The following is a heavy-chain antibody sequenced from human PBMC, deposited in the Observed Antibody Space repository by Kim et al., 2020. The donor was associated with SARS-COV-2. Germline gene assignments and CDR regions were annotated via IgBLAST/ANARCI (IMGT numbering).Heavy chain of an antibody. J-gene: IGHJ6*04. CDR1: GYSFTNYW. V-gene: IGHV5-51*01. D-gene: IGHD3-10*01. CDR3: ARLSVGSSGLGPYYYYGMDV. CDR2: IYPGDSDT. Sequence: GESLKISWKGSGYSFTNYWIGWVRQMPGKGLEWMGIIYPGDSDTRYSPSFQGQVTTSADKSISTAYMQWSSLKTSDTARYYCARLSVGSSGLGPYYYYGMDVWGKGTTVTVS.